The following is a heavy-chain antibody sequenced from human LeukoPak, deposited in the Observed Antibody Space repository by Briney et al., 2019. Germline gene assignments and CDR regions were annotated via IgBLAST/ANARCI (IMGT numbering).Heavy chain of an antibody. J-gene: IGHJ4*02. CDR2: ISAYNGNT. D-gene: IGHD4-17*01. V-gene: IGHV1-18*01. CDR3: ARDRLGGDLTGESLY. CDR1: GYPFDNLG. Sequence: GAAVKVSCKASGYPFDNLGLTWVRQAPGQGLEWMGWISAYNGNTHHAQKFRGRLTMTTDTSTTTAYLELRSLKSDDTAVYYCARDRLGGDLTGESLYWGQGTLVTVSS.